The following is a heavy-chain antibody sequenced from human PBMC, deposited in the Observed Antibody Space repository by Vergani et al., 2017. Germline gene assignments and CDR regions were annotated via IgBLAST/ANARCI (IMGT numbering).Heavy chain of an antibody. J-gene: IGHJ5*02. V-gene: IGHV4-39*01. Sequence: QVQLQESGPGLVKPSETLSLTCTVSGGSISSSSYYWGWIRQPPGKGLEWIGSIYYSGSTYYNPSLKSRVTISVDTSKNQFSLKRSSVTAADTAVYYCARHVPYCSGGSCYSQFDPGGQGTLVTVSS. CDR3: ARHVPYCSGGSCYSQFDP. D-gene: IGHD2-15*01. CDR2: IYYSGST. CDR1: GGSISSSSYY.